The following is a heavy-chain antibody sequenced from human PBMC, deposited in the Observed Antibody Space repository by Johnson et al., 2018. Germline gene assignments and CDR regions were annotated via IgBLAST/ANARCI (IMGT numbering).Heavy chain of an antibody. J-gene: IGHJ4*02. V-gene: IGHV3-43*01. CDR2: VTWDGGAT. D-gene: IGHD3-10*01. CDR3: AKEKGRLIDS. CDR1: GFTFDEYT. Sequence: EVQLVETGGAVVQPGGSLRLSCAASGFTFDEYTMHWFRQVPGQGLEWVSLVTWDGGATFYADSVKGRLTISRDNRKNSLYLQMNSLRTEDTAFYYCAKEKGRLIDSWGQGTQVTVSS.